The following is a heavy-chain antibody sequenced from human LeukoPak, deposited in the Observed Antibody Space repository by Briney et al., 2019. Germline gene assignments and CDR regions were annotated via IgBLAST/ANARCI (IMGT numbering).Heavy chain of an antibody. D-gene: IGHD6-19*01. Sequence: PGGSLRLSCAASGFTFSSYWMSWVRQAPGKGLEWVSGISGSGDSTYYADSVKGQFTISRDNSKNTVYLQMNSLRAEDTAVYYCAKALPGIVVADPFDYWGQGILVTVSS. J-gene: IGHJ4*02. CDR2: ISGSGDST. CDR1: GFTFSSYW. V-gene: IGHV3-23*01. CDR3: AKALPGIVVADPFDY.